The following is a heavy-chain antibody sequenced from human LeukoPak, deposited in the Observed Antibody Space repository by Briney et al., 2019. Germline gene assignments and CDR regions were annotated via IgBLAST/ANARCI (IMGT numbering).Heavy chain of an antibody. D-gene: IGHD3-22*01. CDR1: GFTVSSNY. Sequence: QTGGSLRLSCAASGFTVSSNYMNWVRRAPGKGLEWVSAFYSDGSTYYADSVKGRFTLSRDNSKNTLYLQMNSLRAEDTAVYYCARATYCYDSSGYRDFYFDDWGQGTLVTVSS. V-gene: IGHV3-53*01. J-gene: IGHJ4*02. CDR3: ARATYCYDSSGYRDFYFDD. CDR2: FYSDGST.